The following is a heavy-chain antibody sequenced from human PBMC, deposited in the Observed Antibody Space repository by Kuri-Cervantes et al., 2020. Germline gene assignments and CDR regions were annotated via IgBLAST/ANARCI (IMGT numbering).Heavy chain of an antibody. CDR1: GFTFSNHW. CDR3: ARVGGGDCWDY. J-gene: IGHJ4*02. D-gene: IGHD2-21*02. CDR2: ISSSSSYI. Sequence: GGSLRLSCEASGFTFSNHWVHWVRQAPGKGLEWVSSISSSSSYIYYADSVKGRFTISRDNAKNSLYLQMSSLRAEDTAVYYCARVGGGDCWDYWGQGTLVTVSS. V-gene: IGHV3-21*03.